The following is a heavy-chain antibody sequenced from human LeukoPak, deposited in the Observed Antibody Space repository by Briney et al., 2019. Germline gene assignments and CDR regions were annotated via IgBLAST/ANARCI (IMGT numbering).Heavy chain of an antibody. D-gene: IGHD3-10*01. Sequence: GASVKVSCKASGYTFTGYYMHWVRQAPGQGLEWMGRINPNSGGTNYGQKFQGRVTMTRDTSISTAYMELSRLRSDDTAVYYCARDHYGSGSYYAFDIWGQGTMVTVSS. CDR2: INPNSGGT. CDR1: GYTFTGYY. CDR3: ARDHYGSGSYYAFDI. V-gene: IGHV1-2*06. J-gene: IGHJ3*02.